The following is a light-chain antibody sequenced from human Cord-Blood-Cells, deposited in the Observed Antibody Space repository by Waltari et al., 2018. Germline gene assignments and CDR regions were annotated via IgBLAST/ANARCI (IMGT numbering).Light chain of an antibody. J-gene: IGLJ2*01. CDR3: QSYDSSLSGVV. V-gene: IGLV1-40*01. Sequence: QSVLTPPRSVSRAPGQRVTIPCTGTSSTIAAGYDVHWYQQLPGTAPNLLIYGNSNRPSGVPDRFSGSKSGTSASLAITGLQAEDEADYYCQSYDSSLSGVVFGGGTKLTVL. CDR1: SSTIAAGYD. CDR2: GNS.